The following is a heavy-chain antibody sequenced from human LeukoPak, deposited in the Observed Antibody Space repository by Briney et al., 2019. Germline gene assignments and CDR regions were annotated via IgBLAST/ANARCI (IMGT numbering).Heavy chain of an antibody. Sequence: VASVKVSCKASGYTFSGYYMHWVRRAPGQGLEWMGWINPNSGDTKYAQKFQGRVTMTRDTSITTGYMELSWLTSDDTAVYYCARVEGGYNYKFDYWGQGTLVTVSS. D-gene: IGHD5-24*01. V-gene: IGHV1-2*02. CDR3: ARVEGGYNYKFDY. CDR2: INPNSGDT. CDR1: GYTFSGYY. J-gene: IGHJ4*02.